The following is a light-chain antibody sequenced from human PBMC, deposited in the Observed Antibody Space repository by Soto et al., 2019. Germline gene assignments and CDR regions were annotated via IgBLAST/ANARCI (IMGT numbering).Light chain of an antibody. CDR1: QSVSSTY. CDR3: QQYGSSPLYA. J-gene: IGKJ2*01. CDR2: GAS. Sequence: EIVLTQSPGTLSLSPGERATLSCRTSQSVSSTYLAWNQQKPGQAPRLLIYGASTRATGIPDRFSGSGSGTDFTLTISRLEPEDFAVYYCQQYGSSPLYAFAQGTKLEIK. V-gene: IGKV3-20*01.